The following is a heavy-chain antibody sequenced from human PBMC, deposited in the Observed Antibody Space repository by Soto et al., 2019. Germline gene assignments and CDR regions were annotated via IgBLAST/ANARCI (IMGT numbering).Heavy chain of an antibody. J-gene: IGHJ2*01. D-gene: IGHD6-6*01. V-gene: IGHV1-69*12. CDR2: IIPIFGTA. CDR3: ARPPLHSSSDYWYFDL. Sequence: QVQLVQSGAEVKKPGSSVKVSCKASGGTFSSYAISWVRQAPGQGLEWMGGIIPIFGTANYAQKFQGRVTITADESTSTASMELSSLSSEDTAVYYCARPPLHSSSDYWYFDLWGRGTLVTVSS. CDR1: GGTFSSYA.